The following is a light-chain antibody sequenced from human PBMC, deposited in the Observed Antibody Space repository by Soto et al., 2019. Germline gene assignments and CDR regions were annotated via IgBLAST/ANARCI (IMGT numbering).Light chain of an antibody. V-gene: IGLV2-14*01. CDR3: SSYASSSALVV. CDR1: SRDVGGYNY. Sequence: QSALTQPASVSGSPGQSITISCTGTSRDVGGYNYVSWYQQHPGKAPKLMISEVSNRPSGVSNRFSGSKSGNTASLTISGLQAEDEADYYCSSYASSSALVVFGGGTKVTVL. CDR2: EVS. J-gene: IGLJ2*01.